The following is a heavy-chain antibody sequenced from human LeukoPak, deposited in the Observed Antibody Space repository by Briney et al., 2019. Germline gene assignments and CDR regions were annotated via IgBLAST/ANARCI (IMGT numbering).Heavy chain of an antibody. D-gene: IGHD1-14*01. CDR3: ARGLSIGTPEYFDY. CDR2: IFYSGST. Sequence: SETLSLTCTVSGGSISTSSYYWGWVRQPPGKGLEWIGNIFYSGSTYYSPSLKSRVTISLDTSKNQFSLKLSSVTAADTAVYYCARGLSIGTPEYFDYWGQGTLVTVSS. V-gene: IGHV4-39*07. CDR1: GGSISTSSYY. J-gene: IGHJ4*02.